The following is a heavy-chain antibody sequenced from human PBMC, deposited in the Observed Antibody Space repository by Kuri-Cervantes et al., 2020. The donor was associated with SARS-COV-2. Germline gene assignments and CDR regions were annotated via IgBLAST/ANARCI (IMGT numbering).Heavy chain of an antibody. CDR1: GGSIRSGAYY. Sequence: SETLSLTCSVSGGSIRSGAYYCHWIRHRPGKGLEWIRNIYYNGITYYNPSLKSRITISVDTSKNQFSLKLSSVTAADTAVYYCATDKPSYGGNGYLELWGQGTLVTVSS. D-gene: IGHD4-23*01. CDR2: IYYNGIT. V-gene: IGHV4-31*03. CDR3: ATDKPSYGGNGYLEL. J-gene: IGHJ1*01.